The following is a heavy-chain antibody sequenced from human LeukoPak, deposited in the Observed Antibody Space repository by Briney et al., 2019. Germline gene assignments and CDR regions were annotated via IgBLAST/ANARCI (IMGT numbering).Heavy chain of an antibody. V-gene: IGHV4-34*01. J-gene: IGHJ4*02. Sequence: SETLSLTCAVYGGSFSGYYWSWIRQPPGKGLEWIGEINHSGSTNYNPSLKSRVTISVDTSKNQFSLKLSSATAADTAVYYCARGMSPPIFWSGYSPFDYWGQGTLVTVSS. CDR1: GGSFSGYY. CDR2: INHSGST. CDR3: ARGMSPPIFWSGYSPFDY. D-gene: IGHD3-3*01.